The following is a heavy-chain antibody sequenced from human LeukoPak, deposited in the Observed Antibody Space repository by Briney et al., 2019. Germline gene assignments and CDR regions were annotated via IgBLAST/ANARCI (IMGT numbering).Heavy chain of an antibody. CDR3: ATLNGPLFEY. D-gene: IGHD2-8*01. J-gene: IGHJ4*02. CDR2: IHQHGNEK. CDR1: GFTFSNYW. V-gene: IGHV3-7*01. Sequence: PGGSLRLSCAASGFTFSNYWMSWVRQAPGKGLEWVASIHQHGNEKYFVDSVRGRFTISRDNAKNSLYLQMGSLRAEDTAVYYCATLNGPLFEYWGQGTLVTVSS.